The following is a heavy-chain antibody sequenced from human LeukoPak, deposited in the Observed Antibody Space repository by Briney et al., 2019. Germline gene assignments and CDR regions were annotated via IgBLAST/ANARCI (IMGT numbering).Heavy chain of an antibody. V-gene: IGHV3-64*01. D-gene: IGHD3-22*01. CDR3: ARDLGQYYDTSDNWFDP. CDR1: GFTFSSYG. CDR2: IGGST. Sequence: GGSLRLSCAASGFTFSSYGMHWVRQAPGKGLEHVSAIGGSTYYANSVKGRFTISRDNAKNTLNLQMNSLRAEDTAVYYCARDLGQYYDTSDNWFDPWGQGTLVTVSS. J-gene: IGHJ5*02.